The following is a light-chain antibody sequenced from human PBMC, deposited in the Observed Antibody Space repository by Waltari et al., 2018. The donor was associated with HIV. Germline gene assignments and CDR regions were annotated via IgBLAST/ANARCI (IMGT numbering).Light chain of an antibody. CDR2: LVS. V-gene: IGKV2-28*01. Sequence: DILLTQSPLSLPVTPGEPASISCRSSQSLLHSNGYIYLDWYRQQPGQSPQLLIHLVSMRADGVPERFSGSGSGTDVTLKISRVEAEDVGVYYCMQALQTPLTFGGGSKVEIK. CDR3: MQALQTPLT. CDR1: QSLLHSNGYIY. J-gene: IGKJ4*01.